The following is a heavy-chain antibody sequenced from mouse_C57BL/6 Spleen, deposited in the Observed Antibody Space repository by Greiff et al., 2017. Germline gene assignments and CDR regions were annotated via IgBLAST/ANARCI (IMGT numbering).Heavy chain of an antibody. V-gene: IGHV2-3*01. CDR3: AEDGYSGMDY. J-gene: IGHJ4*01. Sequence: VQRVESGPGLVAPSQSLSITCTVSGFSLTSYGVSWVRQPPGKGLEWLGVIWGDGSTNYHSDLISRLSINKYNSKGQVYIRLNSLQTDATDTCYCAEDGYSGMDYWGQGTLVTVSA. CDR1: GFSLTSYG. D-gene: IGHD2-3*01. CDR2: IWGDGST.